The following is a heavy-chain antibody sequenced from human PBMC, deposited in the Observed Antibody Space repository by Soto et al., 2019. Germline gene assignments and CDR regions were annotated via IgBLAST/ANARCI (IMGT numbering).Heavy chain of an antibody. CDR3: ARGEFLSYDDY. CDR2: INAGNGNT. Sequence: QVQLVQSGAEVKKPGASVKVSCKASGYTFTSYAMHWVRQAPGQRLEWMGWINAGNGNTKYSQKFQGRVTITRDKSASKAYMELSSLRSEDTAVYYCARGEFLSYDDYWGQGTLVTVSS. D-gene: IGHD3-16*01. J-gene: IGHJ4*02. V-gene: IGHV1-3*01. CDR1: GYTFTSYA.